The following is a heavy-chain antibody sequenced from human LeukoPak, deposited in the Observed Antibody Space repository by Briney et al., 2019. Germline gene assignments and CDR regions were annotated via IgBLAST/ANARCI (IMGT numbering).Heavy chain of an antibody. J-gene: IGHJ5*02. CDR2: INPDGTTT. CDR1: GFTFSDYW. CDR3: IRGGPGYCSDHNCYHSGS. Sequence: PGGSLRLSCAASGFTFSDYWMHWVRQAPGKGLVWVARINPDGTTTDYADSVKGRFTISRDNAKNTLYVQMNSLRAEDTAVYYCIRGGPGYCSDHNCYHSGSWGQGTLVTVSS. V-gene: IGHV3-74*01. D-gene: IGHD2-15*01.